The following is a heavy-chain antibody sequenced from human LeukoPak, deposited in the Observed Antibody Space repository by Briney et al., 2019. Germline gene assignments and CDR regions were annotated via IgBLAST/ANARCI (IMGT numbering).Heavy chain of an antibody. CDR1: GFTFSSYT. V-gene: IGHV3-21*01. CDR3: ARGDMYYYDSSGGDY. CDR2: ISSSSYI. J-gene: IGHJ4*02. D-gene: IGHD3-22*01. Sequence: PGGSLRLSCAASGFTFSSYTMNWVRQAPGKGLEWVSSISSSSYIYYADSVKGRFTISRDNAKNSLYLQMNSLRAEDTAVYYCARGDMYYYDSSGGDYWGQGTLVTVSS.